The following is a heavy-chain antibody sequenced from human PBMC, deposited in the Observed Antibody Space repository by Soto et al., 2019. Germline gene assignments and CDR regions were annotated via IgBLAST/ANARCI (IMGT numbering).Heavy chain of an antibody. CDR2: ISWNSNII. D-gene: IGHD2-2*01. J-gene: IGHJ4*02. CDR1: GFSVDDYA. Sequence: EVQLVESGGGLVQPGRSLRLSCVASGFSVDDYAMHWVRQVPGRGLEWVSSISWNSNIIGYADSVKGRFTISRDSAKKSLYLQMNSLRPEDTALYFCARCPGHCSGTSCYGYLDSWGQGTLVTVSS. CDR3: ARCPGHCSGTSCYGYLDS. V-gene: IGHV3-9*01.